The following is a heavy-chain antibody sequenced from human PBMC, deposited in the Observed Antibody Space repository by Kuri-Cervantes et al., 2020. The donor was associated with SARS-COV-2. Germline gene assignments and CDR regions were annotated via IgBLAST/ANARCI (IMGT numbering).Heavy chain of an antibody. V-gene: IGHV4-34*01. CDR2: INHSGST. CDR1: GGSFGGYY. CDR3: ARAGDDSSGYDP. D-gene: IGHD3-22*01. J-gene: IGHJ3*01. Sequence: ESLKISCAVYGGSFGGYYWSWIRQPPGKGLEWIGEINHSGSTNYNPSLKSRVTISVDTSKNQFSLKLSSVTAADTAVYYCARAGDDSSGYDPWGQGTMVTVSS.